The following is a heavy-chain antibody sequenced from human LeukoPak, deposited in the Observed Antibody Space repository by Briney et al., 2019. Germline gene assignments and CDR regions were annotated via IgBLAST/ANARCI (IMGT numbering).Heavy chain of an antibody. Sequence: PSETLSLTCTVSGGSISSYYWSWIRQPPGKGLEWIGYIYYSGSTNYNPSLKSRVTISVDTSKNQFSLKLSSVTAADTAVYYCASVGGYGSGSYMYMDVWGKGTTVTVSS. CDR2: IYYSGST. D-gene: IGHD3-10*01. J-gene: IGHJ6*03. V-gene: IGHV4-59*01. CDR1: GGSISSYY. CDR3: ASVGGYGSGSYMYMDV.